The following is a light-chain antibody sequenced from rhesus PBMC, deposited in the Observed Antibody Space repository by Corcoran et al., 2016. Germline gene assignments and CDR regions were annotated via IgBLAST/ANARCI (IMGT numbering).Light chain of an antibody. CDR3: QHNYGTPLT. CDR2: KAS. Sequence: DIQMTQSPSSLSASVGDRVTITCRASENVNNYLNWYQQKPGKAPKLLIYKASTLQSGVPSRFSGSGSGTEYTFTISSLQSEDVATYYCQHNYGTPLTFGGGTKVELK. V-gene: IGKV1-74*01. CDR1: ENVNNY. J-gene: IGKJ4*01.